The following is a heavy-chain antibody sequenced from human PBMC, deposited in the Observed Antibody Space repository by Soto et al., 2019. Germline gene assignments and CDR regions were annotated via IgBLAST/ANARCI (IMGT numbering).Heavy chain of an antibody. CDR3: ARDPPATRHGMDV. J-gene: IGHJ6*02. V-gene: IGHV3-9*01. Sequence: GGSLRLSCAVSGFTFDDNAMHWVRQAPEKGLEWVSGINWKSDIGYADSVKGRFTISRDNSKNTLYLQMKSLRAEDTAVYYCARDPPATRHGMDVWGQGTTVTVSS. CDR2: INWKSDI. CDR1: GFTFDDNA.